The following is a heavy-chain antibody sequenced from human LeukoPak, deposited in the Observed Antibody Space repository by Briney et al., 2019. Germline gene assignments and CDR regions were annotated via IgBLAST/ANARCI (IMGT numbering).Heavy chain of an antibody. CDR3: ARGGCSGGSCYYYYYMDV. CDR2: IYTSGST. Sequence: SETLSLTCTVSGGSTSSYYWSWIRQPPGKGLEWIGYIYTSGSTNYNPSLKSRVTISVDTSKNQFSLKLSSVTAADTAVYYCARGGCSGGSCYYYYYMDVWGKGTTVTVSS. V-gene: IGHV4-4*09. D-gene: IGHD2-15*01. J-gene: IGHJ6*03. CDR1: GGSTSSYY.